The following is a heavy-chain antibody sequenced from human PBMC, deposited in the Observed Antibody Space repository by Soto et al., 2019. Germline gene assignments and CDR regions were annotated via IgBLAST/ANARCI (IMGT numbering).Heavy chain of an antibody. V-gene: IGHV3-30*18. CDR2: ISYDGSNR. CDR1: RFTFSSYD. D-gene: IGHD6-19*01. Sequence: QVQLVESGGGVVQPGRSLRLSCAASRFTFSSYDMHWVRQAPGKGLEWLAVISYDGSNRYCADSVKGRFTVSRDNSKNTLYLQMNSLRAEDTAVYYCAKGPYSSQGLGPLRFDPWGQGTLVTVSS. CDR3: AKGPYSSQGLGPLRFDP. J-gene: IGHJ5*02.